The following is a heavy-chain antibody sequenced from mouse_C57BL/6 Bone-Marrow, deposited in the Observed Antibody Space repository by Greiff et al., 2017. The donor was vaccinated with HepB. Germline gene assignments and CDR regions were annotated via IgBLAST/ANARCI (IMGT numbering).Heavy chain of an antibody. J-gene: IGHJ3*01. CDR2: IHPNSGST. CDR1: GYTFTSYW. D-gene: IGHD3-2*02. CDR3: ASQTAHPWFAY. Sequence: QVQLKQPGAELVKPGASVKLSCKASGYTFTSYWMHWVKQRPGQGLEWIGMIHPNSGSTNYNEKFKSKATLTVDKSSSTAYMQLSSLTSEDSAVYYCASQTAHPWFAYWGQGTLVTVSA. V-gene: IGHV1-64*01.